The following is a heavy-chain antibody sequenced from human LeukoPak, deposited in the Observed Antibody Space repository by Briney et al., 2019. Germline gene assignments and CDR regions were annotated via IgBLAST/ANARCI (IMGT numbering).Heavy chain of an antibody. Sequence: GSLRLSCAASGFSVSRNYMTWVRQAPGKGLEWVSVIYSGGRTDYADSVKGRFTISRDNAKNTLYLQMNSLRAEDTAVYYCARGHDFPDPWFDPWGQGTLVTVSS. D-gene: IGHD1-14*01. J-gene: IGHJ5*02. CDR1: GFSVSRNY. CDR2: IYSGGRT. V-gene: IGHV3-66*01. CDR3: ARGHDFPDPWFDP.